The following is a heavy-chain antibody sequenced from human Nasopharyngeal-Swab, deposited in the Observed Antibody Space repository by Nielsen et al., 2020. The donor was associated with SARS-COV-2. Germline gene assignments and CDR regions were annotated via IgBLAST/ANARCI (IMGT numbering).Heavy chain of an antibody. CDR2: IIPILGKA. J-gene: IGHJ6*03. CDR1: GGTFSSDA. Sequence: AVKVSCKASGGTFSSDAISWVRQDPGQGREGMGGIIPILGKANDAQKFQGRVTITADESTSTAYMELSSLRSEDTAVYYCARGVVVVPAAITYYYYYYLAVWGKGTTVTVSS. V-gene: IGHV1-69*13. D-gene: IGHD2-2*01. CDR3: ARGVVVVPAAITYYYYYYLAV.